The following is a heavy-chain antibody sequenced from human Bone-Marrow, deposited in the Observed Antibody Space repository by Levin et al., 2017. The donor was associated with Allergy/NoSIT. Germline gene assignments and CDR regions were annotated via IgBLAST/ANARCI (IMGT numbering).Heavy chain of an antibody. D-gene: IGHD3-3*01. CDR2: LYSDGST. V-gene: IGHV3-53*01. J-gene: IGHJ4*02. CDR1: GFIVTGNF. Sequence: PGGSLRLSCAASGFIVTGNFFSWVRQAPGKGLEWVSFLYSDGSTYYAENVKGRFTISTDNSKNELLLQMNSLRVEDTAVYYCTRVGGRFLESDYWGQGTKVTVSS. CDR3: TRVGGRFLESDY.